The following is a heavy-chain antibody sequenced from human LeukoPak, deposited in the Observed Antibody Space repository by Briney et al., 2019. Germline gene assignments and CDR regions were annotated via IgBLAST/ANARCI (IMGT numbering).Heavy chain of an antibody. D-gene: IGHD2-15*01. J-gene: IGHJ5*02. V-gene: IGHV3-30*03. CDR2: ISYDGSNK. Sequence: GGSLRLSCAASGFTFNIYGMSGVRPAPGKGLEWVAVISYDGSNKYYADSVKGRFTISRDNSKNTLYLQMNSLRAEDTAVYYCARYAASWGQGTLVTVSS. CDR1: GFTFNIYG. CDR3: ARYAAS.